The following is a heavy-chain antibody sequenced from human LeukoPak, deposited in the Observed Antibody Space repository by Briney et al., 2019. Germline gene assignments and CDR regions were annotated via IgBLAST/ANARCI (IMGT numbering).Heavy chain of an antibody. CDR1: GFTFSSYA. Sequence: PGGSLRLSCAASGFTFSSYAMHWVRQAPGKGLEWVAVISYDGSNKYYADSVKGRFTISRDNSKNTLYLQMNSLRAEDTALYYCAKGYSSGWSGYYFDYWGQGTLVTVSS. CDR3: AKGYSSGWSGYYFDY. D-gene: IGHD6-19*01. CDR2: ISYDGSNK. V-gene: IGHV3-30-3*01. J-gene: IGHJ4*02.